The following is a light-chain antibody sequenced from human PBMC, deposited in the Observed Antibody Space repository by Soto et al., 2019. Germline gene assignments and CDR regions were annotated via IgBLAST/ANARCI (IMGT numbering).Light chain of an antibody. J-gene: IGLJ1*01. V-gene: IGLV2-14*01. CDR3: SSYTSSSTFYV. Sequence: QSVLTQPASVSGSPGQSITISCTGTSSDLGGYNYVSWYQQHPGKAPKLMIYDVSNRPSGVSNRFSGSKSGNTASLTISGLQAEDEADYYCSSYTSSSTFYVFGTGTKVTVL. CDR2: DVS. CDR1: SSDLGGYNY.